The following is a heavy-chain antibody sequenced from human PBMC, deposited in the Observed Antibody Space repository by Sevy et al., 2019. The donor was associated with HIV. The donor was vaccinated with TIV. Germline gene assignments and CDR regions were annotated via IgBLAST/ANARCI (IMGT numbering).Heavy chain of an antibody. Sequence: GGSLRLSCTASGFTFSRYWMHWVRQAPGKGLVWVSRINSDGSSTSYADSVKGRFTISRDNAKNTLYLQMNSLRAEATAVYYCARYYYDSSGIDYWGQGTLVTVSS. D-gene: IGHD3-22*01. CDR2: INSDGSST. J-gene: IGHJ4*02. V-gene: IGHV3-74*01. CDR3: ARYYYDSSGIDY. CDR1: GFTFSRYW.